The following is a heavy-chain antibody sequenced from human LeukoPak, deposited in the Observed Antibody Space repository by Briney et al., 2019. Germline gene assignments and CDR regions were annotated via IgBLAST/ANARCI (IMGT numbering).Heavy chain of an antibody. V-gene: IGHV3-23*01. Sequence: HPGGSLRLSCVASGFTFNQYAMSWVRQAPGKGLEWVSTLSGSGGSTYYADSLKGRFTISRDNAKNSLYLQMNSLRAEDTAVYYCARAGGGRIDYWGQGTLVTVSS. CDR3: ARAGGGRIDY. CDR1: GFTFNQYA. J-gene: IGHJ4*02. D-gene: IGHD3-16*01. CDR2: LSGSGGST.